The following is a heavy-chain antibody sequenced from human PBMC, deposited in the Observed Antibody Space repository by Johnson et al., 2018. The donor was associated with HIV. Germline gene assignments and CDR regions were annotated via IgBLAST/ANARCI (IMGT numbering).Heavy chain of an antibody. CDR2: ISWNSGSI. Sequence: EVQLVESGGGVVRPGGSLRLSCAASGFTFDDYAMHWVRQAPGKGLEWVSGISWNSGSIGYVDAVKGRFTISRDNAKNSLYLQMNSLRAEDTAVYYCARAVYGGAFDIWGQGTMVTVSS. CDR3: ARAVYGGAFDI. V-gene: IGHV3-9*01. J-gene: IGHJ3*02. CDR1: GFTFDDYA. D-gene: IGHD5/OR15-5a*01.